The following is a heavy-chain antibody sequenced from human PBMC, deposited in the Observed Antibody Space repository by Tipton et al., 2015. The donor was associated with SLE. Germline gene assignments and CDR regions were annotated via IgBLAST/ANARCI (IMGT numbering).Heavy chain of an antibody. CDR1: DDSFTNYY. V-gene: IGHV4-59*01. CDR3: ARSVVTYYYPGMEV. J-gene: IGHJ6*02. Sequence: TLSLTCTVSDDSFTNYYWSWIRQPPGKGLEWIGYIFYSGTTDYNPSLRSRVTISVDTSKNQFSLKVNSVNVADTAVYYCARSVVTYYYPGMEVWGQGTMVTVS. CDR2: IFYSGTT. D-gene: IGHD4-23*01.